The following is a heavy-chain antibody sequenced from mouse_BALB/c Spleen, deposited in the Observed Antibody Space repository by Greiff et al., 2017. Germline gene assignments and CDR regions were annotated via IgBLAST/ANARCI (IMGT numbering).Heavy chain of an antibody. CDR2: INPSTGYT. V-gene: IGHV1-7*01. D-gene: IGHD3-1*01. CDR1: GYTFTSYW. Sequence: QVQLKESGAELAKPGASVKMSCKASGYTFTSYWMHWVKQRPGQGLEWIGYINPSTGYTEYNQKFKDKATLTADKSSSTAYMQLSSLTSEDSAVYYCARRDSGYVSYYAMDYWGQGTSVTVSS. CDR3: ARRDSGYVSYYAMDY. J-gene: IGHJ4*01.